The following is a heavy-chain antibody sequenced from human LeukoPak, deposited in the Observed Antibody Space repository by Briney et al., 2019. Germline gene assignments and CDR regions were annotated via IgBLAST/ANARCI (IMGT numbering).Heavy chain of an antibody. J-gene: IGHJ4*02. V-gene: IGHV3-30*03. CDR2: ISSDGSNK. D-gene: IGHD1-26*01. CDR3: AGGWDFGDY. CDR1: GFTFSNYS. Sequence: PGRSLRLSCAASGFTFSNYSMQWVRQAPGKGLEWVALISSDGSNKYYADPVKGRFTISRDNSKNTLYLQMDSLRTEDTALYYCAGGWDFGDYWGQGTLVTVSS.